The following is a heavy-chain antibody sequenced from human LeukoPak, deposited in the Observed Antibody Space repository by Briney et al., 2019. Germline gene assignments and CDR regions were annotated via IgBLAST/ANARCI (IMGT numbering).Heavy chain of an antibody. V-gene: IGHV3-48*02. CDR2: ISSSSSTI. D-gene: IGHD2-21*02. CDR1: GFTFSSYS. CDR3: ARDPAYCGGDCYSSEYFQH. J-gene: IGHJ1*01. Sequence: GGSLRLSCAASGFTFSSYSMNWVRQAPGKGLEWVSYISSSSSTIYYADSVKGRFTISRDNAKNSLYLQMNSLRDEDTAVYYCARDPAYCGGDCYSSEYFQHWGQGTLVTVSS.